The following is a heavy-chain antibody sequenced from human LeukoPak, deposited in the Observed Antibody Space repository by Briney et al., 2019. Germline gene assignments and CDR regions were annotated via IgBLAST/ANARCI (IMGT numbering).Heavy chain of an antibody. CDR2: ISSSSSTI. J-gene: IGHJ6*02. V-gene: IGHV3-48*04. CDR1: GFTFSSYS. D-gene: IGHD3-10*01. Sequence: GGSLRLSCAASGFTFSSYSMNWVRQAPGKGLEWVSYISSSSSTIYYADSVKGRFTISRDNAKNSLYLQMNSLRAEDTAVYYCARATLWFGETDYGMDVWGQGTTVTVSS. CDR3: ARATLWFGETDYGMDV.